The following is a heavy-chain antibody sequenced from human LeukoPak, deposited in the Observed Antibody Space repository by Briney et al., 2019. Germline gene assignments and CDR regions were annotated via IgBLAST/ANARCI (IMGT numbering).Heavy chain of an antibody. CDR1: GGSISSSSYY. D-gene: IGHD4-11*01. J-gene: IGHJ6*03. CDR3: VSSPYSNYVAHYYYYMDV. Sequence: SETLSLTCTVSGGSISSSSYYWGWIRQPPGKGLEWIGSIYYSGSTYYNPSLKSRVTISVDTSKNQFSLKLSSVTAADTAVYCCVSSPYSNYVAHYYYYMDVWGKGPRSPSP. V-gene: IGHV4-39*01. CDR2: IYYSGST.